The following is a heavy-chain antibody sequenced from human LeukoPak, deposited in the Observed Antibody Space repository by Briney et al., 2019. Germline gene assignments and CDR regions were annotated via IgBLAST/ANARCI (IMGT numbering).Heavy chain of an antibody. V-gene: IGHV1-8*02. Sequence: ASVKVSCKASGYTFTSYGISWVRQATGQGLEWMGWMNPNSGNTGYAQKFQGRVTMTRNTSISTAYMELSSLRSEDTAVYYCARGSIARMIDYWGQGTLVTVSS. J-gene: IGHJ4*02. D-gene: IGHD6-13*01. CDR1: GYTFTSYG. CDR3: ARGSIARMIDY. CDR2: MNPNSGNT.